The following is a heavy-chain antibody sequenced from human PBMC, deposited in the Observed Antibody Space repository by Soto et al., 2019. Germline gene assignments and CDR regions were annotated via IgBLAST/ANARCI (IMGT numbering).Heavy chain of an antibody. CDR1: GGSISSSSYY. CDR3: ARQDPYDSSGYPFDY. D-gene: IGHD3-22*01. CDR2: IYYSGST. Sequence: QLQLQESGPGLVKPSETLSLTCTVSGGSISSSSYYWGWIRQPPGKGLEWIGSIYYSGSTYYNPSLKSRVTISVDTSKNRFSLKLSSVTAADTAVYYCARQDPYDSSGYPFDYWGQGTLVTVSS. V-gene: IGHV4-39*01. J-gene: IGHJ4*02.